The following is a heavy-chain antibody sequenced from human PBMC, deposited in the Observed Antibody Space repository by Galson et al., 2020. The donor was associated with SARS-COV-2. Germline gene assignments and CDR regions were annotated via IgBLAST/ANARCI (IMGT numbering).Heavy chain of an antibody. V-gene: IGHV3-9*01. Sequence: SLKISCAASGFTFDDYAMHWVRQVPGKGLEWVSGISWNSGSIRYADSVKGRFTISRDNAKNSLYLQMHSLRPEDTALYYCAKDRAVTTSYFDFWGQGTLVTVSS. CDR1: GFTFDDYA. J-gene: IGHJ4*02. CDR2: ISWNSGSI. CDR3: AKDRAVTTSYFDF. D-gene: IGHD4-17*01.